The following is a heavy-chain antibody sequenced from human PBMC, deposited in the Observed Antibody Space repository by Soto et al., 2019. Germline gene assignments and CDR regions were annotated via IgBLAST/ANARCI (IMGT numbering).Heavy chain of an antibody. CDR2: ISHDGSDK. CDR1: GFTFSSYT. Sequence: PGGCLRLSCAAAGFTFSSYTMHWVRQTPGKGLERVAFISHDGSDKYYADSVEGRFTSSRGNSKNTLYLQMNSLRREDTSVYYCGREXSLVVVAPGYWGQGILVTVXS. J-gene: IGHJ4*02. D-gene: IGHD3-22*01. V-gene: IGHV3-30*04. CDR3: GREXSLVVVAPGY.